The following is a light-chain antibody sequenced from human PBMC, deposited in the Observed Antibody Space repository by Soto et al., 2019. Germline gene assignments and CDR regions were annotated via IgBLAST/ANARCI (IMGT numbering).Light chain of an antibody. J-gene: IGKJ1*01. V-gene: IGKV1-5*01. CDR1: QSISSW. CDR3: QQYNSYWT. CDR2: DAS. Sequence: DIQMTQSPSTLSASVGDRVTITCRASQSISSWLAWYQQKPGKAPKLLIYDASSLESGVPSRFSGSGSGTEFPLTISSLQPDDFATYYCQQYNSYWTFCQGTKVEIK.